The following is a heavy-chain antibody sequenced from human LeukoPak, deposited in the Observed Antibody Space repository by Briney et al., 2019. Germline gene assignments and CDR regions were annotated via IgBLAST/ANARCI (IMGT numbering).Heavy chain of an antibody. V-gene: IGHV4-59*01. CDR3: AKSEGSGSYFGS. J-gene: IGHJ4*02. D-gene: IGHD3-10*01. CDR2: ISYSGRS. Sequence: SETLSLTCTGSGGSIHSDYWSWIRQPPGKGLEWIGYISYSGRSSYNPSLKSRVTMSLDTSKNQFSLKLSSVTAADTAVYYCAKSEGSGSYFGSWGQGTLVSVSS. CDR1: GGSIHSDY.